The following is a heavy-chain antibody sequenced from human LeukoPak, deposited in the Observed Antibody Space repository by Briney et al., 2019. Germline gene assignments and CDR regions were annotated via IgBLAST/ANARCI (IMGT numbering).Heavy chain of an antibody. CDR3: ARIFDRDV. CDR1: GGSTTNSY. CDR2: IHATGST. Sequence: PSETLSLICTVSGGSTTNSYWSWIRHSAGTGMEWIGRIHATGSTNYNPSLTSRVSMSLDMPPNQFSLTLSAVTVADTATYYCARIFDRDVWGQRTLVTVSP. J-gene: IGHJ3*01. V-gene: IGHV4-4*07. D-gene: IGHD3-9*01.